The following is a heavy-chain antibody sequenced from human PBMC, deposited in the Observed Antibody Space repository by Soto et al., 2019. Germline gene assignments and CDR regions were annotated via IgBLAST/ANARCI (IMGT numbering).Heavy chain of an antibody. V-gene: IGHV1-8*01. CDR3: ASPRPEYALYFRETRDAFDI. D-gene: IGHD3-10*02. Sequence: ASVKVSCKASGYTFTSYDINWVRQATGQGLEWMGWMNPNSGNTGYAQKFQGRVTMTRNTSISTAYMELSSLRSEDTAVYYCASPRPEYALYFRETRDAFDIWGQGTMVTVSS. CDR1: GYTFTSYD. J-gene: IGHJ3*02. CDR2: MNPNSGNT.